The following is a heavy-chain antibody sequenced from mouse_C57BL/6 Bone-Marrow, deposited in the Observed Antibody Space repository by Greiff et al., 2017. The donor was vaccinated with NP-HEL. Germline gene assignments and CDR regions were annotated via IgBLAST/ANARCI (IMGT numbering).Heavy chain of an antibody. CDR1: GFTFSDYY. V-gene: IGHV5-16*01. Sequence: EVMLVESEGGLVQPGSSMKLPCTASGFTFSDYYMAWVRQVPEKVLEWVANINYDGSSTYYLDSLKSRFIISRDNAKNILYLQMSSLKSEDTATYYCARDNERYFDYWGQGTTLTVSS. CDR2: INYDGSST. J-gene: IGHJ2*01. CDR3: ARDNERYFDY.